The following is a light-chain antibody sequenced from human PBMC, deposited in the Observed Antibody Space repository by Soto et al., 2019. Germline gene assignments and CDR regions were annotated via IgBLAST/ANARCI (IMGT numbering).Light chain of an antibody. CDR1: QSLSSSK. J-gene: IGKJ2*01. Sequence: EVVLTQSPGTLSLSPGERATLPCRASQSLSSSKLVWYQQKPGQAPRLLIYGASSRATGIPDRFIGSGSGTDFTLTISRLEPDDLPVYYCQQYDSTHRTFGQGTKLEI. CDR3: QQYDSTHRT. V-gene: IGKV3-20*01. CDR2: GAS.